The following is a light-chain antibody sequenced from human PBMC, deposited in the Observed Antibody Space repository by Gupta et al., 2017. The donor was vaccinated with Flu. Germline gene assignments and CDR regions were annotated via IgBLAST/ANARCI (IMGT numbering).Light chain of an antibody. J-gene: IGKJ5*01. CDR3: MPTLQTSIP. CDR2: LAS. V-gene: IGKV2-28*01. CDR1: PSRLHSNVNNY. Sequence: VTPGEPAFISCSPSPSRLHSNVNNYLDCYLQKPGQSPQLLIYLASSRASGVPDGFSGSGSGTXFTLTIXSGEAEDVGFYYCMPTLQTSIPFGXGTQLEIK.